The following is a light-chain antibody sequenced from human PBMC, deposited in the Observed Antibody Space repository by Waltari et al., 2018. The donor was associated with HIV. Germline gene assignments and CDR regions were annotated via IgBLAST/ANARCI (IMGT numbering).Light chain of an antibody. CDR1: SLRNYY. CDR3: NSWDTNPEGVV. V-gene: IGLV3-19*01. Sequence: SELTQDPAVSVALGQTVRITCQGDSLRNYYATWYQQKPGQAPVLVLYGKNNRPSGIPDRFSGSSSGNTASLTITATQADDEADYYCNSWDTNPEGVVFGGGTKLTVL. CDR2: GKN. J-gene: IGLJ3*02.